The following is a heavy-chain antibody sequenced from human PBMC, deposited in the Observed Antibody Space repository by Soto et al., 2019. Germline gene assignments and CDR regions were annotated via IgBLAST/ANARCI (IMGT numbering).Heavy chain of an antibody. CDR1: GYSFKDYG. CDR2: ISAYNDNT. Sequence: QVQLVQSGAEVKKPGASVKVSCQASGYSFKDYGINWVRQALGQGLEWMGWISAYNDNTNYAQNFQGRVTMTTDTSTSTAYMELRSLRSDDTAVYYCAKDTGIVPTFSSSWGQGTLVTVSS. V-gene: IGHV1-18*01. D-gene: IGHD5-12*01. CDR3: AKDTGIVPTFSSS. J-gene: IGHJ5*02.